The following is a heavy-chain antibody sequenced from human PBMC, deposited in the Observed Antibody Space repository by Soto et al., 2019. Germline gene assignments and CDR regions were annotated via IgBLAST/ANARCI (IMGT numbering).Heavy chain of an antibody. J-gene: IGHJ4*02. D-gene: IGHD2-21*02. CDR1: GGSISNYY. Sequence: QVQLQESGPGLVKPSETLSLTCTVSGGSISNYYWSWIRQPPGKGLEWIAYIYYSGSTNYNPSLKRRVTISVDTSKPQFSLKLSSVTAADTAVYYCARGGWRLIDYWGQGTLVTVSS. CDR2: IYYSGST. CDR3: ARGGWRLIDY. V-gene: IGHV4-59*08.